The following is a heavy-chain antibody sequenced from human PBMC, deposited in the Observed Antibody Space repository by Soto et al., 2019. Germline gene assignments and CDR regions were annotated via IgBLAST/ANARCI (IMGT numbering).Heavy chain of an antibody. CDR2: SWSDGNKE. V-gene: IGHV3-33*01. CDR3: ARDRNGGWFHMDV. J-gene: IGHJ6*02. Sequence: QVQLVESGGGVVQPGRSLRLYCVGSGFSFWHYGMHWVRQAPGKGLEWVAVSWSDGNKEYYADSVNGLFSISRDNSKYTLYLEMNSLRVEDTAVYFCARDRNGGWFHMDVWGQGTTVSVSS. D-gene: IGHD6-19*01. CDR1: GFSFWHYG.